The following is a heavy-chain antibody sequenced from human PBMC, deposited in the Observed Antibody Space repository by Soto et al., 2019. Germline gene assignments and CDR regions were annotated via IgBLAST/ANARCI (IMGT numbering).Heavy chain of an antibody. V-gene: IGHV3-49*04. J-gene: IGHJ3*02. Sequence: GWSLRLSCTSSVFTFVDYAMSWVRQAPGKGLEWVGFIRSKAYGGTTEYAASVKGRFTISRDDSKSIAYLQMNSLKTEDTAVYYCTSTKRGYYDILTGYYGPDAFDIWGQGTMVTVSS. D-gene: IGHD3-9*01. CDR3: TSTKRGYYDILTGYYGPDAFDI. CDR1: VFTFVDYA. CDR2: IRSKAYGGTT.